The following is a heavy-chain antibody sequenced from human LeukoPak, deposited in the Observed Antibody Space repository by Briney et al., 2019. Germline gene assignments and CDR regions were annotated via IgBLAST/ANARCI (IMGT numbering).Heavy chain of an antibody. CDR3: ARDHDWAFDL. J-gene: IGHJ4*02. V-gene: IGHV3-48*02. CDR2: INHDAEMI. D-gene: IGHD3-9*01. Sequence: GGSLRLSCEGSGFPFSSYVMSWVRQAPGKGLEWIAYINHDAEMIFYPDFVKGRFTISRDNAKKSLYLQMNALRYEDTAIYYCARDHDWAFDLWGQGTLVTVSS. CDR1: GFPFSSYV.